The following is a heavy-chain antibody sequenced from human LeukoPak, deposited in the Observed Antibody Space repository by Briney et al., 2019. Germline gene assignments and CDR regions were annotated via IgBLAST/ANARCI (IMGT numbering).Heavy chain of an antibody. CDR3: ARAWGIQFFDDYYMEV. CDR2: IVRGISNI. CDR1: GFTFSRYS. D-gene: IGHD4-11*01. Sequence: PGGSPRLSCAASGFTFSRYSINWVRQAPRKGLGWVSYIVRGISNIYYADSVKGRFTISRDNAKNSLYLQMNSLRAEDTAVYYCARAWGIQFFDDYYMEVWGKGTPVTVSS. V-gene: IGHV3-48*01. J-gene: IGHJ6*03.